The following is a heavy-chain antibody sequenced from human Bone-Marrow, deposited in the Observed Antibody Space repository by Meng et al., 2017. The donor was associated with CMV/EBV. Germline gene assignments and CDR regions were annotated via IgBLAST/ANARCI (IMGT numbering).Heavy chain of an antibody. CDR2: ISGSGFST. Sequence: GGSLRLSCAGSGFTFSNYAMTWVRQAPGKGPEWVSGISGSGFSTYYADSVKGRFTISRDNAKRLLFLEMNRLRPEDTAVYYCAKDMIADSGVGDRYYYYGMDVWGQGTTVTVSS. J-gene: IGHJ6*02. CDR1: GFTFSNYA. V-gene: IGHV3-23*01. CDR3: AKDMIADSGVGDRYYYYGMDV. D-gene: IGHD2-15*01.